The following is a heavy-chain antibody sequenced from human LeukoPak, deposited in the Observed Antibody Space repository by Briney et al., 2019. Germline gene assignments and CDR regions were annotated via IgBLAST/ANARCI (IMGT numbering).Heavy chain of an antibody. CDR3: AKGYSYDMTYYFDY. J-gene: IGHJ4*02. CDR1: GFTFDDYA. CDR2: ISWNSGNI. Sequence: PGGSLRLSCAASGFTFDDYAMHWVRQAPGKGLEWVSGISWNSGNIGYADSVKGRFAISRDSTKNSLYPQMNSLRAEDMALYYCAKGYSYDMTYYFDYWGQGTLVTVSS. D-gene: IGHD5-18*01. V-gene: IGHV3-9*03.